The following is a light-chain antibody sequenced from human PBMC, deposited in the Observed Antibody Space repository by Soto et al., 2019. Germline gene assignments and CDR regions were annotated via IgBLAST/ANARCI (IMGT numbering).Light chain of an antibody. J-gene: IGLJ6*01. Sequence: QAALTHPPSAFRTPVQRVMIPCSGSSSNSGSSYVYWYQQLPGTAPNLLIDRNNQRPSGGPDRFSGSKPGTAASLAISGLRSEDEAAQPCAAWPDSTSASMFGTG. CDR3: AAWPDSTSASM. CDR2: RNN. CDR1: SSNSGSSY. V-gene: IGLV1-47*01.